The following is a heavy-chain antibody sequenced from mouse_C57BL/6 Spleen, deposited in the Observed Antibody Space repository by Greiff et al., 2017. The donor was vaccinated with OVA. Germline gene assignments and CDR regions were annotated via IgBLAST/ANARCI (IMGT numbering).Heavy chain of an antibody. J-gene: IGHJ1*03. CDR2: IYPRDGST. D-gene: IGHD2-3*01. Sequence: QVQLKESDAELVKPGASVKISCKVSGYTFTDHTIHWMKQRPKQGLAWIGYIYPRDGSTKYNEKFKGKATLTADKSSSTAYMQLNSLTSEDSAVYFCAFYDGYYEYWYFDVWGTGTTVTVSS. V-gene: IGHV1-78*01. CDR3: AFYDGYYEYWYFDV. CDR1: GYTFTDHT.